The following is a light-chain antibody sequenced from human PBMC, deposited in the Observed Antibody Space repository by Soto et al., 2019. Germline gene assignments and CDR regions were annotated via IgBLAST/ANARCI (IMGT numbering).Light chain of an antibody. CDR2: WAS. Sequence: DIVMTQSPDSLAVSLGERATINCESSQSVLYSSNNKNYLAWYQQKPGQPPKLLIYWASTRDSGVPDRFSGSGYGTDFTLAISSLQAEDVAVYYCQQYYSTPKTFGQGTKVEIK. CDR3: QQYYSTPKT. CDR1: QSVLYSSNNKNY. J-gene: IGKJ1*01. V-gene: IGKV4-1*01.